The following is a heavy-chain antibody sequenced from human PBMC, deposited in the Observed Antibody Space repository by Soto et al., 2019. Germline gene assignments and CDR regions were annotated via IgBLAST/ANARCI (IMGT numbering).Heavy chain of an antibody. CDR2: ISGSGDST. V-gene: IGHV3-23*01. J-gene: IGHJ4*02. Sequence: EVQLLESGGGLVQPGGSLRLSCAASGFTFSSYAMNWVRQAPGKGLEWVSVISGSGDSTYYADSVKGRFTISRDNSKNTLYLQMNSLRAEDTAVYYCARSSSGWYFDYWGQGTLVTVSS. CDR1: GFTFSSYA. CDR3: ARSSSGWYFDY. D-gene: IGHD6-19*01.